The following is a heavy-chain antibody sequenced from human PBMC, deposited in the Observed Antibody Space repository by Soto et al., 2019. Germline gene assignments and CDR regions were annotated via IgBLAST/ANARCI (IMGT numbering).Heavy chain of an antibody. CDR1: GFIFSDYY. Sequence: QVQLVESGGGLVNPGGSLRLSCAASGFIFSDYYMYWIRQAPGKGLEWVSHVSESSSHTNYAASVTGRFTISRDNDKNSVYLQMNRLRADDTAIYYCARGAGTGSSQRLDPWGQGTLVTVSS. J-gene: IGHJ5*02. D-gene: IGHD6-19*01. CDR3: ARGAGTGSSQRLDP. V-gene: IGHV3-11*05. CDR2: VSESSSHT.